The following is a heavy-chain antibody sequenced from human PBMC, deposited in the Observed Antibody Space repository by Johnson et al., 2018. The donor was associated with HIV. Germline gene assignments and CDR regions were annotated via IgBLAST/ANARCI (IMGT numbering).Heavy chain of an antibody. CDR1: GFTFSNFA. CDR2: MSYDGSNK. V-gene: IGHV3-30-3*01. D-gene: IGHD5-24*01. J-gene: IGHJ3*02. CDR3: AKDYRDGYNRGWAFDI. Sequence: VQLVESGGGLVQPGRSLRLSCAASGFTFSNFAMHWVRQAPGKGLEWVALMSYDGSNKYYAASVKGRFTISRDNSKNTLYLQMNSLRAEDTAVYYCAKDYRDGYNRGWAFDIWGQGTMVTVSS.